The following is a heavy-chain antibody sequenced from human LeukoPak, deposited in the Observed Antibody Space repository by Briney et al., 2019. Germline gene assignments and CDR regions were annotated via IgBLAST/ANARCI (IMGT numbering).Heavy chain of an antibody. CDR1: GGIFNSYG. J-gene: IGHJ3*02. CDR2: IIPIFRTS. D-gene: IGHD1-26*01. V-gene: IGHV1-69*05. CDR3: ARALVQPSGAFDI. Sequence: ASVKVSCKTSGGIFNSYGFNRVRQAPGQGLEWMGGIIPIFRTSNYAQKFQGRVTITTDGSSTTAYMEMSNLRFDDTAVYYCARALVQPSGAFDIWGQGTMVTVSS.